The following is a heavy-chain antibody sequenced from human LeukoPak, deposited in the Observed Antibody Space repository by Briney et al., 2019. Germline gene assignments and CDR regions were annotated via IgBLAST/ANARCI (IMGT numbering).Heavy chain of an antibody. CDR2: ISGSGGST. CDR3: AKRIRSTTVTTHHHYYYYYGMDV. D-gene: IGHD4-17*01. V-gene: IGHV3-23*01. J-gene: IGHJ6*02. CDR1: GFTFSSYA. Sequence: GGSLRLSCAASGFTFSSYAMSWVRQAPGKGLEWVSDISGSGGSTFYADSVKGRFTISRDNSKNTLYLQMNSLRAEDTAVYYCAKRIRSTTVTTHHHYYYYYGMDVWGQGTTVTVSS.